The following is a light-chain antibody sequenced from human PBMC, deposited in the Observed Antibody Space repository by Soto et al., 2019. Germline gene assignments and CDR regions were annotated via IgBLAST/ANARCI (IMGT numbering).Light chain of an antibody. CDR1: QSIATNY. Sequence: EIVLPQSPGTLSLSPGERATLSCRASQSIATNYLAWYQQRPGQAPRRLIYLTSNRAPGIPHRFSGTGAGPDVTLTISRLEPEDIAGYLCQQHGRSPWTCGRSTKVDLK. CDR2: LTS. V-gene: IGKV3-20*01. CDR3: QQHGRSPWT. J-gene: IGKJ1*01.